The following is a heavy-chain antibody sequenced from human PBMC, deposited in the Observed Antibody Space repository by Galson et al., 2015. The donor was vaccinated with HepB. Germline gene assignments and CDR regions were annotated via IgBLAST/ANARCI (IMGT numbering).Heavy chain of an antibody. CDR1: GFTVSSNY. J-gene: IGHJ3*02. V-gene: IGHV3-66*01. Sequence: SLRLSCAASGFTVSSNYMSWVRQAPGKGLEWVSVIYSGGSTYYADSVKGRFTISRDNSKNTLYLQMNSLRAEDTAVYYCARSYYYYDSSGYYGGYAFDIWGQGTMVTVSS. D-gene: IGHD3-22*01. CDR2: IYSGGST. CDR3: ARSYYYYDSSGYYGGYAFDI.